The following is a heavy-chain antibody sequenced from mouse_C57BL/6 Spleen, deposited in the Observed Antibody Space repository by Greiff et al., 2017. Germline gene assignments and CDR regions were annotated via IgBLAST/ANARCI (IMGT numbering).Heavy chain of an antibody. Sequence: QVQLQQSGAELVRPGTSVKVSCKASGYAFTNYLIEWVKQRPGQGLEWIGVINPGSGGSTYNEKFKGKATLTADKASSTAYMQLSSLTAEDSAVYFCARGDYGGWYFDVWGTGTTVTVSS. J-gene: IGHJ1*03. CDR2: INPGSGGS. V-gene: IGHV1-54*01. CDR3: ARGDYGGWYFDV. D-gene: IGHD1-1*01. CDR1: GYAFTNYL.